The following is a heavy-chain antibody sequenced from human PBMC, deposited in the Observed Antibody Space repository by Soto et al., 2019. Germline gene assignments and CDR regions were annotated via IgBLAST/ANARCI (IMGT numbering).Heavy chain of an antibody. CDR1: GYSFTSYW. V-gene: IGHV5-10-1*01. CDR3: ARDDFWSGYYYYGMDV. CDR2: IDPSDSYT. Sequence: RESLKISCKGSGYSFTSYWISWVRQMPGKGLEWMGRIDPSDSYTNYSPSFQGHVTISADKSISTAYLQWSSLKASDTAMYYCARDDFWSGYYYYGMDVWGQGTTVTVSS. J-gene: IGHJ6*02. D-gene: IGHD3-3*01.